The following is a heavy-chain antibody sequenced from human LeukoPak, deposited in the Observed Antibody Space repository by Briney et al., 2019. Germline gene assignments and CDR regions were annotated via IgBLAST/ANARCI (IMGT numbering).Heavy chain of an antibody. CDR1: GGSISSYY. Sequence: SETLSLTCTVSGGSISSYYWSWIRQPPGRGLEWIGYIYYSGMTNYNPSLKSRVTMSVDTSKNQFSLNLNSATAADTAVYYCARRYCSGGSCYPRHFDFWGQGTLVTVSS. V-gene: IGHV4-59*08. J-gene: IGHJ4*02. D-gene: IGHD2-15*01. CDR2: IYYSGMT. CDR3: ARRYCSGGSCYPRHFDF.